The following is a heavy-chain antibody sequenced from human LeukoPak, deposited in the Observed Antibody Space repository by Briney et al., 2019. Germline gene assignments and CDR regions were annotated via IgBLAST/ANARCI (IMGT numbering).Heavy chain of an antibody. V-gene: IGHV1-2*02. J-gene: IGHJ4*02. CDR3: ARALPPVEMATIFAYFDY. CDR1: GYTLTELS. CDR2: INPNSGGT. D-gene: IGHD5-24*01. Sequence: ASVKVSCKVSGYTLTELSMHWVRQAPGQGLEWMGWINPNSGGTNYAQKFQGRVTMTRDTSISTAYMELSRLRSDDTAVYYCARALPPVEMATIFAYFDYWGQGTLVTVSS.